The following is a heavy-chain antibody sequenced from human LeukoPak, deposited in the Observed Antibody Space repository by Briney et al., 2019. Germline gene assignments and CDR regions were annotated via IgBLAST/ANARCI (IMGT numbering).Heavy chain of an antibody. D-gene: IGHD3-3*01. Sequence: GESLKISCKGSGYSFTSYWIGWVRQMPGKGLEWMGIIYPCYSDTRYSPSFQGQVTISADKSISTAYLQWSSLKASDTAMYYCARCAVNYDFWSGYYQAWTYYFDYWGQGTLVTVSS. J-gene: IGHJ4*02. V-gene: IGHV5-51*01. CDR1: GYSFTSYW. CDR2: IYPCYSDT. CDR3: ARCAVNYDFWSGYYQAWTYYFDY.